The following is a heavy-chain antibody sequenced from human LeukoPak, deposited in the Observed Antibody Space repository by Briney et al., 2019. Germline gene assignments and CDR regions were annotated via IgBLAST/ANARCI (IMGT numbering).Heavy chain of an antibody. Sequence: PVASVKVSCKASGYIFIGYHIHWVRQAPGQGLEWMGWINPNNGGTNYAQKFQGRVTMTRDTSINTAYMELSGLTSDDTAVYYCARLPGEHWGQGTLVTVSS. J-gene: IGHJ1*01. CDR3: ARLPGEH. V-gene: IGHV1-2*02. CDR1: GYIFIGYH. CDR2: INPNNGGT. D-gene: IGHD3-10*01.